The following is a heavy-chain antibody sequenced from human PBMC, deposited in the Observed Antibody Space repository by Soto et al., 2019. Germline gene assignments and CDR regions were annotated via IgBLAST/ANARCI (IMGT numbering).Heavy chain of an antibody. V-gene: IGHV1-69*13. CDR1: GGTFSSYA. D-gene: IGHD2-15*01. J-gene: IGHJ6*04. CDR3: ARGQGYCSGGSCYVLQYYGLDV. Sequence: SVKVSCKASGGTFSSYAISWVRQAPGQGLEWMGGIIPIFGTANYAQKFQGRVTITADESTSTAYMELSSLRSEDTAVYYCARGQGYCSGGSCYVLQYYGLDVWGKGNKVTVYS. CDR2: IIPIFGTA.